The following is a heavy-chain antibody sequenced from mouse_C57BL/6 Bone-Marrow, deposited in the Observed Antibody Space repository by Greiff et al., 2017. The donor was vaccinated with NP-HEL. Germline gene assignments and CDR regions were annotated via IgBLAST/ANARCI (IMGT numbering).Heavy chain of an antibody. V-gene: IGHV1-20*01. Sequence: VQLKESGPELVKPGDSVKISCKASGYSFTGYFMNWVMQSHGKSLEWIGRINPYNGDTFYNQKFKGKATLTVDKSSSTAHMELRSLTSEDSAVYYCARSGYDGGPDYWGQGTTLTVSS. J-gene: IGHJ2*01. CDR2: INPYNGDT. CDR1: GYSFTGYF. CDR3: ARSGYDGGPDY. D-gene: IGHD2-2*01.